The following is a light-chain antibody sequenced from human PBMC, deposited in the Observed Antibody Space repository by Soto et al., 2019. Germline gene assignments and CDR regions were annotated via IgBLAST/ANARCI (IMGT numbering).Light chain of an antibody. CDR2: GTS. CDR3: QQRDIWPWTIT. V-gene: IGKV3-15*01. Sequence: EVVMTQSPVTLSVSPGERATLSCRASQNISRSLAWYQQKPGQGPSLLIYGTSTRAGGVPARFSGSGSGTDFTLTISSLEPEDFAVYYCQQRDIWPWTITFGQGTRLEIK. CDR1: QNISRS. J-gene: IGKJ5*01.